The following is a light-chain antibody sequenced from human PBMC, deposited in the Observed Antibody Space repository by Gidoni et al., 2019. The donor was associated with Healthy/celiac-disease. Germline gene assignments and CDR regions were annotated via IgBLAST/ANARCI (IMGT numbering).Light chain of an antibody. CDR2: SNN. V-gene: IGLV1-44*01. CDR3: AAWDDSLNGPV. J-gene: IGLJ7*01. Sequence: QSALTQPPSASGTPGQRVTIACSGSSSNIGSNTVNWYQQLPGTAPKLLIYSNNQRPYRVPDRFSGSKSGTSASLAIRGLQSADEADYYCAAWDDSLNGPVFGGGTQLTVL. CDR1: SSNIGSNT.